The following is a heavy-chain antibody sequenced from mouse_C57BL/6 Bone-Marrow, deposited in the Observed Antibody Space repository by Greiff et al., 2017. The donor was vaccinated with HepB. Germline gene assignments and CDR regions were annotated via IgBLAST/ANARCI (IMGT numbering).Heavy chain of an antibody. CDR3: ARRNGTAMDY. V-gene: IGHV1-81*01. D-gene: IGHD1-1*01. J-gene: IGHJ4*01. CDR1: GYTFTSYG. Sequence: VQLQQSGAELARPGASVKLSCKASGYTFTSYGISWVKLRTGQGLEWIGEIYPRSGNTYYNEKFKGKATLTADKSSSTAYMELRSLTSEDSAVYFCARRNGTAMDYWGQGTSVTVSS. CDR2: IYPRSGNT.